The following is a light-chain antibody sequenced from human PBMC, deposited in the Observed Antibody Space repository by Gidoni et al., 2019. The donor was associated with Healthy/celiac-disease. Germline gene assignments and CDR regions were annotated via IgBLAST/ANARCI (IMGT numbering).Light chain of an antibody. V-gene: IGLV3-1*01. CDR2: QDS. CDR1: KLGDKY. Sequence: SYELTQPPSVSVSPGQTASITCSGDKLGDKYACWYQQKPGQSPVLVIYQDSKRPSGIPERFSGSNPGNTATLTISGTQAMYEADYYCQAWDSSTVVFGGGTKLTVL. J-gene: IGLJ2*01. CDR3: QAWDSSTVV.